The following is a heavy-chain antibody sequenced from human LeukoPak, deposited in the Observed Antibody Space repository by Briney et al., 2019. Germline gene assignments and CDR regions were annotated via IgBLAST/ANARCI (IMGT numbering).Heavy chain of an antibody. Sequence: SQNLSRTCTVSSDSISSGDYYWSWIRQPAGKGLEFIGYINKKGGTFYNPPLKSRVSISIDTSKNQFSLKLTSVTAADTAVYFCAREHKSYGDYPYYFDSWGQGTLVTVSS. V-gene: IGHV4-30-4*01. CDR2: INKKGGT. J-gene: IGHJ4*02. D-gene: IGHD4-17*01. CDR1: SDSISSGDYY. CDR3: AREHKSYGDYPYYFDS.